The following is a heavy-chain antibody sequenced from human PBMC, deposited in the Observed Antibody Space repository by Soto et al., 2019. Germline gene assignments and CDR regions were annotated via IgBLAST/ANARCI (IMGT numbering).Heavy chain of an antibody. CDR3: ARSNTYSSSFPYYYGMDV. Sequence: PGESLKISCKGSGYSFTSYWISWVRQMPGKGLEWMGRIDPSDSYTNYSPSFQGHVTISADKSISTAYLQWSSLKASDTAMYYCARSNTYSSSFPYYYGMDVWGQGTTVTVS. J-gene: IGHJ6*02. V-gene: IGHV5-10-1*01. D-gene: IGHD6-6*01. CDR1: GYSFTSYW. CDR2: IDPSDSYT.